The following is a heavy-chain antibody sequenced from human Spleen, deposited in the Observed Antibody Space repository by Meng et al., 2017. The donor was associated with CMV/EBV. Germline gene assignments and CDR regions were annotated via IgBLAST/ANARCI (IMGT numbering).Heavy chain of an antibody. CDR1: GGTFSSYA. J-gene: IGHJ3*01. V-gene: IGHV1-46*01. Sequence: ASVKVSCKASGGTFSSYAISWVRQAPGQGLEWMGRINPDGGTTTYSQKFQGEITLTSDTSTTTVFLELSSLKSEDTAIYYCARDLVGYDAFDVWGQGTMVTVSS. D-gene: IGHD3-22*01. CDR2: INPDGGTT. CDR3: ARDLVGYDAFDV.